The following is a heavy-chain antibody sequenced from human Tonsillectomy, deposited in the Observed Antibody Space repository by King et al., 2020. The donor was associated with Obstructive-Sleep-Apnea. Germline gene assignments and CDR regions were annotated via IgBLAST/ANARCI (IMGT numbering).Heavy chain of an antibody. J-gene: IGHJ4*02. V-gene: IGHV3-7*01. D-gene: IGHD5-18*01. Sequence: VQLVESGGGLVQPGESLRLSCAVAGLTYRNHWMSWVRQAPGKGLEWVAKIKEDVSDKYYVDSVKGRFTISSDNAKNSLYLQMNSLRVEDTAMYYCVRGGYTYDYWGQGTLVIVSS. CDR3: VRGGYTYDY. CDR2: IKEDVSDK. CDR1: GLTYRNHW.